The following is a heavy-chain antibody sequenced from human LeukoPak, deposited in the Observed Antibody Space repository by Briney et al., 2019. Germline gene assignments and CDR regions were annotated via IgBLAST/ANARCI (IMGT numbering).Heavy chain of an antibody. CDR3: AREVAATTPRDWFDP. D-gene: IGHD2-15*01. Sequence: SVKVSCKASGGTFSSYAISWVRQAPGQGLEWMGGIIPIFGTANYAQKFQGRVTITADESTSTAYMELSSLRSEDTAVYYCAREVAATTPRDWFDPWGQGTLVTVSS. V-gene: IGHV1-69*13. J-gene: IGHJ5*02. CDR2: IIPIFGTA. CDR1: GGTFSSYA.